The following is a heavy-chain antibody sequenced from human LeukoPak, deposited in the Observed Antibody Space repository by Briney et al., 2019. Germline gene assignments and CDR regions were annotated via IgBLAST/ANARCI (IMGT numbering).Heavy chain of an antibody. CDR3: ARRPDSAGPFDY. Sequence: ETLSLTCTVSGGSIGSSSYYWGWIRQPPGKGLEWIGSIYYSGSTYYNPSLKSRVTISVDTSKNQFSLKLSSVTAADTAVYYCARRPDSAGPFDYWGQGTLITVSS. V-gene: IGHV4-39*01. CDR1: GGSIGSSSYY. D-gene: IGHD1-14*01. J-gene: IGHJ4*02. CDR2: IYYSGST.